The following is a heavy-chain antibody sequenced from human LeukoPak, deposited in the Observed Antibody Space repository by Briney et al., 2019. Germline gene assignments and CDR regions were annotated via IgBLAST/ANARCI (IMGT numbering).Heavy chain of an antibody. CDR2: ISAYNGNT. Sequence: GASVKVSCKASGYTFTSYGISWVRQAPGQGLEWMGWISAYNGNTNYAQKLQGRVTMTTDTSTSTAYMELRSLRSDDTAVYYCARDRPRSDYYYYYGMDVWGQGTTVTVSS. CDR3: ARDRPRSDYYYYYGMDV. CDR1: GYTFTSYG. V-gene: IGHV1-18*01. J-gene: IGHJ6*02. D-gene: IGHD1-14*01.